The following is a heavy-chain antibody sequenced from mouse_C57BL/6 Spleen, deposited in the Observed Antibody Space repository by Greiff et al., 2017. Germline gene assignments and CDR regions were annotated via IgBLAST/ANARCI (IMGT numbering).Heavy chain of an antibody. V-gene: IGHV1-69*01. Sequence: QVQLQQPGAELVMPGASVKLSCKASGYTFTSYWMHWVKQRPGQGLEWIGEIDPSDSYTNYNQKFKGKSTLTVDKSSSTAYMQLSSLTSEDSAVYYCARYYDYLDYWGQGTTLTVSS. CDR1: GYTFTSYW. D-gene: IGHD2-4*01. CDR3: ARYYDYLDY. J-gene: IGHJ2*01. CDR2: IDPSDSYT.